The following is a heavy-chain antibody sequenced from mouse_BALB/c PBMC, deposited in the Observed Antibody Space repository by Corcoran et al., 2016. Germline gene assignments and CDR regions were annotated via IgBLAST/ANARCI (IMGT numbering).Heavy chain of an antibody. Sequence: QVTLKESGPGILQPSQTLSLTCSFSGISLSTSGMGVSWIRQPSGKGLEWLAHIYWDDDKRYNPSLKSRLTISKDTSSNQVFLKITSVDTADTATYYCARRVTSYYFDYWGQGTTLTVSS. J-gene: IGHJ2*01. CDR2: IYWDDDK. CDR1: GISLSTSGMG. CDR3: ARRVTSYYFDY. D-gene: IGHD1-1*01. V-gene: IGHV8-12*01.